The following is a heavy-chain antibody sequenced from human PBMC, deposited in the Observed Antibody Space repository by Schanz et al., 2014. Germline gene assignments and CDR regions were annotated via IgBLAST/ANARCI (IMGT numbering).Heavy chain of an antibody. CDR2: IGVDGTTT. CDR3: AKGSRSGSKVMDV. D-gene: IGHD3-10*01. J-gene: IGHJ6*03. Sequence: VQLVESGGGVVQPGRSLRLSCAASGFTFSGFWMTWVRQAPGKGLEWVSVIGVDGTTTYYADSVKGRFTISRDSAENSLYLQMNSLRAEDTALYYCAKGSRSGSKVMDVWGKGTTVTVSS. CDR1: GFTFSGFW. V-gene: IGHV3-23*04.